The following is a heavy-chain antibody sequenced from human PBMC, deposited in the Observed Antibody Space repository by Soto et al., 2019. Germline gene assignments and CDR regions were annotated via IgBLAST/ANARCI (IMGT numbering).Heavy chain of an antibody. CDR2: ISAHNGNT. D-gene: IGHD1-1*01. Sequence: QVHLAQSVAEVKKPGASVKVSCKASGYTFTSYGITWVRQAPGQGLEWMGWISAHNGNTDYAQKLQGRVIVTRDTSTSTAYTELRSLISDDTAVYYCARGRYGDYWGQGALVTVSS. V-gene: IGHV1-18*01. CDR3: ARGRYGDY. CDR1: GYTFTSYG. J-gene: IGHJ4*02.